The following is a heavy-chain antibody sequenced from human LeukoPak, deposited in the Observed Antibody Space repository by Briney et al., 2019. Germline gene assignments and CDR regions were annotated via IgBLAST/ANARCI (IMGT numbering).Heavy chain of an antibody. J-gene: IGHJ4*02. V-gene: IGHV1-69*04. D-gene: IGHD6-13*01. Sequence: SVKVSCKASGGTFSSYAISWVRQAPGQGLEWMGRIIPILGIANYAQKFQGRVTITADKSTSTAYMELSSLRSEDTAVYYCARAGARGYSSSWYYFDYWGQGTLVTVSS. CDR1: GGTFSSYA. CDR2: IIPILGIA. CDR3: ARAGARGYSSSWYYFDY.